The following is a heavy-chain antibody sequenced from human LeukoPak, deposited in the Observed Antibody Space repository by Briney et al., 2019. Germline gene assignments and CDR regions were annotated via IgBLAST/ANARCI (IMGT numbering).Heavy chain of an antibody. CDR2: IYYSGST. D-gene: IGHD2-2*01. J-gene: IGHJ6*02. CDR3: ARAVVVPAASEVPAISDYYYYYGMDV. Sequence: SETLSLTCTVSGGSISSYYWSWIRQPPGKGLEWIGYIYYSGSTNYNPSLKSRVTISVDTSKDQFSLKLSSVTAADTAVYYCARAVVVPAASEVPAISDYYYYYGMDVWGQGTTVTVSS. CDR1: GGSISSYY. V-gene: IGHV4-59*01.